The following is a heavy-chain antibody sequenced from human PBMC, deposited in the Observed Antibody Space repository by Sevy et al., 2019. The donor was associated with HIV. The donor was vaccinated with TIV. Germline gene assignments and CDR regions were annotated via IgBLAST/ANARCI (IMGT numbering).Heavy chain of an antibody. CDR2: IYPGDSDT. CDR3: ARPRVAAEGLDAFDI. Sequence: GESLKISCKGSGYSFTSCWIGWVRQMPGKGLEWMRIIYPGDSDTRYSPSFQGQVTISADKSISTAYLQWSSLKASDTAMYYCARPRVAAEGLDAFDIWGQGTMVTVSS. CDR1: GYSFTSCW. J-gene: IGHJ3*02. V-gene: IGHV5-51*01. D-gene: IGHD6-25*01.